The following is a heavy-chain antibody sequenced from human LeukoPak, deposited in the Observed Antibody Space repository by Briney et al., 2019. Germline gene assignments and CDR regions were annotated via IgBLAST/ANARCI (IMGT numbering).Heavy chain of an antibody. CDR3: ASLAGLRQDY. J-gene: IGHJ4*02. CDR1: GLTFSGYA. CDR2: ISSSSTTI. Sequence: GGSLRLSCTASGLTFSGYAMNWVRQAPGKGLEWVSYISSSSTTIYYADPVKGRFTISRDNAKNSLYLQMNSLRDEDTAVYYCASLAGLRQDYWGQGTLVTVSS. D-gene: IGHD4-17*01. V-gene: IGHV3-48*02.